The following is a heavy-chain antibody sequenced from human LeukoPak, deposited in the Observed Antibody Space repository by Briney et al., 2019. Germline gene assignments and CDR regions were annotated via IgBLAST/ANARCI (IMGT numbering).Heavy chain of an antibody. CDR3: AKDPYYDYVWGSYRYTNYFDY. CDR1: GFTFSSYA. V-gene: IGHV3-23*01. D-gene: IGHD3-16*02. Sequence: GGSLRHSCAASGFTFSSYAMSWVRQAPGKGLEWVSAISGSGGSTYYADSVKARFTISRDNSKNTLNLQMNSLRAEDTAVYYCAKDPYYDYVWGSYRYTNYFDYGGQGTLVTVSS. CDR2: ISGSGGST. J-gene: IGHJ4*02.